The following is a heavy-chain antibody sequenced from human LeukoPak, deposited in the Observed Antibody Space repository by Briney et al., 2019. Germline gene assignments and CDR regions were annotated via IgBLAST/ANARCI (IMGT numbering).Heavy chain of an antibody. Sequence: GGSLRLSCAASGFTLINNSMNWVRPAPGGGRDWVSSIIRSSSYIYYADSVKGRFTISRDNAKNSLYLQMNSLRVEDPAVYYCARSPEPRTDSVWGSYPIPIDYWGQGTVVTVSS. V-gene: IGHV3-21*01. D-gene: IGHD3-16*02. CDR2: IIRSSSYI. J-gene: IGHJ4*02. CDR1: GFTLINNS. CDR3: ARSPEPRTDSVWGSYPIPIDY.